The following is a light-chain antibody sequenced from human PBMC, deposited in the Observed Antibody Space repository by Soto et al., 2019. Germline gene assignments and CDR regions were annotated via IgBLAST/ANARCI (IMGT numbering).Light chain of an antibody. V-gene: IGKV1-9*01. Sequence: IQLTQSPSSLSASVGNRVTITCRASQGISNFLAWYQQKPGKAPKLLIYAASTLQSGVPSRFSGSGSGTEFTLTISSLQSEDFAVYYSQQYYNWPRTFGQWNKVDIK. CDR2: AAS. J-gene: IGKJ1*01. CDR1: QGISNF. CDR3: QQYYNWPRT.